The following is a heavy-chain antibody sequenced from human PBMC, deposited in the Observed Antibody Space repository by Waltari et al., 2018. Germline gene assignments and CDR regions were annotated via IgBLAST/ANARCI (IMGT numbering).Heavy chain of an antibody. V-gene: IGHV4-4*09. CDR3: ARYYDFWSGYYAYFDY. CDR2: IYTSGST. Sequence: QVQLQESGPGLVKPSETLSLTCTVSGGSISSYSWLWLRQPPGKGLEWIGYIYTSGSTNYNPSLKSRVTISVDTSKNQFSLKLSSVTAADTAVYYCARYYDFWSGYYAYFDYWGQGTLVTVSS. D-gene: IGHD3-3*01. J-gene: IGHJ4*02. CDR1: GGSISSYS.